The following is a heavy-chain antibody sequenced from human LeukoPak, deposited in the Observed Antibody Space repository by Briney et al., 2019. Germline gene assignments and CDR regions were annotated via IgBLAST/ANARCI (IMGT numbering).Heavy chain of an antibody. Sequence: ASVKVSCKASGYTFTAYYIHWVQQAPGQGLEWLGWINPNSGDTNYAQKFQGRVTMTRDTSITTAYMELSRLKSDDTAVYYCARGLMSAVGVGYFDYWGQGTLVTVSS. CDR1: GYTFTAYY. CDR2: INPNSGDT. CDR3: ARGLMSAVGVGYFDY. D-gene: IGHD1-26*01. V-gene: IGHV1-2*02. J-gene: IGHJ4*02.